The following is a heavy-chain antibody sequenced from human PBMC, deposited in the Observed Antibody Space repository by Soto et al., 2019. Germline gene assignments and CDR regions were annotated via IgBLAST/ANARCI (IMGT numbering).Heavy chain of an antibody. CDR1: GGSISSTSFY. J-gene: IGHJ4*02. Sequence: QLQLQESGPGLVKPSETLSLTCTVSGGSISSTSFYWGWIRQPPGKGLEWIGNIYYSGSSDYNPSLESRVTRSVDPSKSQFSLNLSSVTAADTAVYYCASGYCSGGNCFSVDFWGQGTLVTVSS. V-gene: IGHV4-39*01. CDR3: ASGYCSGGNCFSVDF. D-gene: IGHD2-15*01. CDR2: IYYSGSS.